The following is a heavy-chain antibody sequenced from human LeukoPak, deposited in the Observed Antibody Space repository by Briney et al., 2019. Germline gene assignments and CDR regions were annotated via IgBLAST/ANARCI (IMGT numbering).Heavy chain of an antibody. J-gene: IGHJ5*02. CDR3: ARAGITIFGVVPNWFDP. CDR1: GGSISSYY. CDR2: IYYRGST. D-gene: IGHD3-3*01. V-gene: IGHV4-59*01. Sequence: SETLSLTCTVSGGSISSYYWSWIRQPPGKGLEWIGYIYYRGSTNYNPSLKGRVTISVDTSKNQFSLKLSSVTAADTAVYYCARAGITIFGVVPNWFDPWGQGTLVTVSS.